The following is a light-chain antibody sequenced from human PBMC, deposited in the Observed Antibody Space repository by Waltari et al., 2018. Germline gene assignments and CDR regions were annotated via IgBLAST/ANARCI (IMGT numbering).Light chain of an antibody. CDR1: HSGRES. CDR2: DDD. CDR3: QVWDRRGGHYA. J-gene: IGLJ1*01. Sequence: SYVLSQAPSVSAPPGETATITCGGNHSGRESVHWYQQREGQAPVLVMYDDDDRPPGTSARFSGSSSADTATLTISWVEAGDEADYYCQVWDRRGGHYAFGPGTRVTVL. V-gene: IGLV3-21*04.